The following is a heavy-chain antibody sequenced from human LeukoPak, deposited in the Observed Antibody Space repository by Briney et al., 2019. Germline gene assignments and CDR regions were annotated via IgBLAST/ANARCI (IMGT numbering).Heavy chain of an antibody. Sequence: GGSLRLSCAASGFTFSSYGMHWVRQAPGKGLEWVAVIWYDGSNKYYADSVKGRFTISRDNSKNTLYLQMNSLRAEDTAVYYCAKDSSLSMDVWGKGTTDTVSS. J-gene: IGHJ6*03. CDR1: GFTFSSYG. V-gene: IGHV3-33*06. D-gene: IGHD6-13*01. CDR3: AKDSSLSMDV. CDR2: IWYDGSNK.